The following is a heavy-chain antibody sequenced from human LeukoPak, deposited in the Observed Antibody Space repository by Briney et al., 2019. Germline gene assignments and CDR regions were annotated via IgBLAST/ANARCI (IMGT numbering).Heavy chain of an antibody. CDR2: ISGSNSYI. V-gene: IGHV3-21*01. Sequence: GGSLRLSCAASGFTFSSYTMHWIRQAPGKGLEWVSSISGSNSYIFYADSVKGRFTISRDNAKNSLYLQMNSLRAEDTAVYYCARYCSSTSCSTPENDAFDIWGQGTMVTVSS. J-gene: IGHJ3*02. CDR1: GFTFSSYT. CDR3: ARYCSSTSCSTPENDAFDI. D-gene: IGHD2-2*02.